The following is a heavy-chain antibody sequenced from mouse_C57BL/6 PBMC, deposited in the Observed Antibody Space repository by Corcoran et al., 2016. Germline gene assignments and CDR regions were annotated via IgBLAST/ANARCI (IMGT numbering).Heavy chain of an antibody. CDR1: GYSITSGYY. CDR2: ISYDGSN. CDR3: APGSSFSWFAY. J-gene: IGHJ3*01. D-gene: IGHD1-1*01. V-gene: IGHV3-6*01. Sequence: DVQLQESGPGLVKPSQSLSLTCSVTGYSITSGYYWNWIRQFPGNKLEWMGYISYDGSNNYNPSLKNRISITRDTSKNQFFLKLNSVTTEDTATYYCAPGSSFSWFAYWGQGTLVTVS.